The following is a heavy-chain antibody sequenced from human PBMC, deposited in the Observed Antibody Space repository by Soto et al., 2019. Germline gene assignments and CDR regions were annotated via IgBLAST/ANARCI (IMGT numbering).Heavy chain of an antibody. V-gene: IGHV3-23*01. CDR2: ISGSGGST. D-gene: IGHD3-16*01. CDR1: GFTFSSYA. CDR3: AKPGMITHHGGQSDFDY. Sequence: GGSLRLSCAASGFTFSSYAMSWVRQAPGKGLEWVSAISGSGGSTYYADSVKGRFTISRDNSKNTLYLQMNSLRAEDTAVYYCAKPGMITHHGGQSDFDYWGQGTLVTVSS. J-gene: IGHJ4*02.